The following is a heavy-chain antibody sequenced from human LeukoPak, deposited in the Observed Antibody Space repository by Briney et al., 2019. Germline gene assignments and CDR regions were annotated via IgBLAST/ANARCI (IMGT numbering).Heavy chain of an antibody. CDR1: GFSLRTYS. CDR3: TRDGHGDGFLTGYSYFGMDV. J-gene: IGHJ6*02. V-gene: IGHV3-21*01. CDR2: ITISSSYI. Sequence: GGSLRLSCDASGFSLRTYSMNWVRQAPGKGLEWVSSITISSSYIYYADSVKARFTISRDNAKNSLYLQMNDLRVEDTALYFCTRDGHGDGFLTGYSYFGMDVWGQGTTVTVSS. D-gene: IGHD3-9*01.